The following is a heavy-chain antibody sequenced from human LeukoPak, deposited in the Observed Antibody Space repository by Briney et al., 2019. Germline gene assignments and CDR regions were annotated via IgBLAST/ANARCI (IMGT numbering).Heavy chain of an antibody. CDR1: GGSISSYY. V-gene: IGHV4-4*07. Sequence: SETLSLTCTVSGGSISSYYWNWIRQPAGKGLEWIGRIHTSGSTNYNPSLKSRITMSVDTSKNQFSLKLSSVTAADTAIYYCARAAGWSGWYGYFHHWGQGTLVTVSS. J-gene: IGHJ1*01. D-gene: IGHD6-19*01. CDR2: IHTSGST. CDR3: ARAAGWSGWYGYFHH.